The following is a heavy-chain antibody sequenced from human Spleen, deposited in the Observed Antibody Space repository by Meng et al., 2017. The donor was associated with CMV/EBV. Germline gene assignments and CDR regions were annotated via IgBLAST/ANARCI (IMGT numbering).Heavy chain of an antibody. CDR2: ISYIGST. CDR1: GGSVSSGSYY. Sequence: SETLSLTCTVSGGSVSSGSYYWSWLRQPPGKGLEWIGYISYIGSTNYNPSLKSRVTISVDTSKNQFSLKLSSVTAADTAVFYCARPGPDSNSAYWSSFNVWGQGTMVTVSS. D-gene: IGHD6-6*01. CDR3: ARPGPDSNSAYWSSFNV. J-gene: IGHJ3*01. V-gene: IGHV4-61*01.